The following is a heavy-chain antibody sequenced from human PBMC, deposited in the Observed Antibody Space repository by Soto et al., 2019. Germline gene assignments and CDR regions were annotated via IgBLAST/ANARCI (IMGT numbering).Heavy chain of an antibody. CDR2: ISSGSTYI. D-gene: IGHD6-6*01. Sequence: GGSLRLSCAASGFTFNSYSMTWVRQAPGKGLEWVSCISSGSTYIYYADSVKGRFTITRDNAKNSLYLQMNSLRAEDTAVYYCARGGSSSNYYYYMDVWGKGTTVTVSS. V-gene: IGHV3-21*01. CDR1: GFTFNSYS. CDR3: ARGGSSSNYYYYMDV. J-gene: IGHJ6*03.